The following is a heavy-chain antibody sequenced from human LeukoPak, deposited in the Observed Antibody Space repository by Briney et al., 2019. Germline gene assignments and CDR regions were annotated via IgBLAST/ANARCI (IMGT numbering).Heavy chain of an antibody. CDR1: GGSFSGYY. CDR3: ASHVEMATINVGYFDY. CDR2: INHSGST. Sequence: SETLSLTCAVYGGSFSGYYWSWIRQPPGKGLEWIGEINHSGSTYYNPSLKSRVTISVDTSKNQFSLKLSSVTAADTAVYYCASHVEMATINVGYFDYWGQGTLVTVSS. J-gene: IGHJ4*02. V-gene: IGHV4-34*01. D-gene: IGHD5-24*01.